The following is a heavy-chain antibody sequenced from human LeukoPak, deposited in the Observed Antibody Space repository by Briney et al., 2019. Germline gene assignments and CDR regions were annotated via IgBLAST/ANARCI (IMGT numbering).Heavy chain of an antibody. V-gene: IGHV1-69*04. CDR1: GGTFSSYA. Sequence: SVKVSCKASGGTFSSYAISWVPDGLGQRLEWMGRIIPILGIANYAQKFQGRVTITADKSTSTAYMELSSLRSEDTAVYYCARARIAVAGTGDYWGQGTLVTVSS. CDR3: ARARIAVAGTGDY. CDR2: IIPILGIA. D-gene: IGHD6-19*01. J-gene: IGHJ4*02.